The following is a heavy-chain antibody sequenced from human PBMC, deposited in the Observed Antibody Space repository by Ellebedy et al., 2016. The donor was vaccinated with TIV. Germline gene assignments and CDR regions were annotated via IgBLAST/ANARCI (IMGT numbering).Heavy chain of an antibody. CDR1: GGSNSSYY. Sequence: SETLSLTCTVSGGSNSSYYWNWIRQPPGKGLEWIGYIYYTGSTNYNPSLKSRVTISMDTSRNQFSLKLRSVTAADTAIYYCTRVQARDYYYYYMEVWGKGTTVTVSS. CDR2: IYYTGST. J-gene: IGHJ6*03. CDR3: TRVQARDYYYYYMEV. D-gene: IGHD5-12*01. V-gene: IGHV4-59*08.